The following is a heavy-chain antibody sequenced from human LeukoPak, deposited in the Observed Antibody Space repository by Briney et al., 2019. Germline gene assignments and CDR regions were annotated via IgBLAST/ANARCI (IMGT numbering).Heavy chain of an antibody. CDR3: ARGYSTGTPFFDY. J-gene: IGHJ4*02. CDR1: GGPMSSRSYY. V-gene: IGHV4-39*01. CDR2: NYYNEST. Sequence: SETLSLTCTVSGGPMSSRSYYWGWIRQSPGQGLEWIGSNYYNESTYYNPSFKSRVTIHVDMSENQFSLRLNSVTAADTAVYYCARGYSTGTPFFDYWGQGILATVSS. D-gene: IGHD2-8*02.